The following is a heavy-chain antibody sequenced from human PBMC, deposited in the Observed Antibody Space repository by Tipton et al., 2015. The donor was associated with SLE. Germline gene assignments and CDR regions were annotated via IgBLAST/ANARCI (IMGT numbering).Heavy chain of an antibody. Sequence: TLSLTCAVSGYSVTSAYYWGWIRQPAGKGLAWIGHVFTSGVTNSNPFLKSRVSMSVDTSKNQFSLKLNSVTAADTAVYYCARGRIAASGWYYFDYWGQGTLVTVSS. CDR2: VFTSGVT. CDR3: ARGRIAASGWYYFDY. V-gene: IGHV4-61*09. CDR1: GYSVTSAYY. D-gene: IGHD6-6*01. J-gene: IGHJ4*02.